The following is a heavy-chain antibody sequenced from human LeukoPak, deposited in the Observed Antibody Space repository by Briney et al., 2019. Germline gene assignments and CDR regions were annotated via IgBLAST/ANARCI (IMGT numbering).Heavy chain of an antibody. CDR3: ARDTQYYYDSSGYYSVFDY. V-gene: IGHV1-2*02. J-gene: IGHJ4*02. D-gene: IGHD3-22*01. CDR2: INPNSGDT. Sequence: ASVKVSCKASGYTFTGYYMHWVRQAPGQGLEWMGWINPNSGDTNYAQKFQGRVTMTRDTSISTAYMELSRLRSDDTAVYYCARDTQYYYDSSGYYSVFDYWGQGTLVTVSS. CDR1: GYTFTGYY.